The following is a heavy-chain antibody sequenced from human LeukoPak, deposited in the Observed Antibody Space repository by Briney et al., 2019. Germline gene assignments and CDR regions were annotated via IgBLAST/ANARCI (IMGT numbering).Heavy chain of an antibody. CDR3: ARSIWYNRQYYFDY. J-gene: IGHJ4*02. V-gene: IGHV1-3*01. CDR1: GYSFNNHA. Sequence: ASVKVSCKASGYSFNNHAMQWVRQAPGQRLEWMGWINCGNGKTKYSEKFQGTVTITRDTSATTAYMDLSSLRSEDTAVYYCARSIWYNRQYYFDYWGQGTLVTVSS. D-gene: IGHD6-13*01. CDR2: INCGNGKT.